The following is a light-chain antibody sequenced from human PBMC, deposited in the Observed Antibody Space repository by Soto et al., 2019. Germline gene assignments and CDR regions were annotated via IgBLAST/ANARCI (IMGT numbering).Light chain of an antibody. Sequence: DIQMTQSPSTLSASVGDRVTITCRASQSISWWLAWYQQKPGKAPKLLIYKASTLDSGVPSRLSGGGSGAAFTLTSSSLQPDDIGTYFCQEYSIPWTFGQGTKVEIK. CDR3: QEYSIPWT. J-gene: IGKJ1*01. CDR1: QSISWW. CDR2: KAS. V-gene: IGKV1-5*03.